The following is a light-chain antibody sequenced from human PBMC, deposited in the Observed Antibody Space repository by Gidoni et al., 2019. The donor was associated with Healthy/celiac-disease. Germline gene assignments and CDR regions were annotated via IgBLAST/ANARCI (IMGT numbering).Light chain of an antibody. CDR3: CSYAGSYTVV. J-gene: IGLJ2*01. Sequence: QSALTQPRSVSVSPGQSVTISCTGTSNDFGGYYFVSWYQQHPGKAPKLMIYDVSKRPSGVPDRFSGSKSGNTASLTISGLQAEDEADYYCCSYAGSYTVVFGGGTKLTVL. V-gene: IGLV2-11*01. CDR2: DVS. CDR1: SNDFGGYYF.